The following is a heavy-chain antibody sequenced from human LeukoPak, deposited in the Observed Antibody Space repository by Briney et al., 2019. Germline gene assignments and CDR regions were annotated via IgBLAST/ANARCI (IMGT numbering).Heavy chain of an antibody. V-gene: IGHV3-9*01. J-gene: IGHJ4*02. CDR2: ISWNSGSI. D-gene: IGHD3-10*01. CDR3: AKDGYYYGSGSYFDY. Sequence: PGRSLRLSCAASGFTFDDYAMHWVRQAPGKGLEWVSGISWNSGSIGYADSVKGRFTISRDNAKSSLYLQMNSLRAEDTALYYCAKDGYYYGSGSYFDYWGQGTLVTVSS. CDR1: GFTFDDYA.